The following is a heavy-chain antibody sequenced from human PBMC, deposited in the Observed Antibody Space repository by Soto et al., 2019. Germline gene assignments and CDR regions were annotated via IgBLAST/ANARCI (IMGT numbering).Heavy chain of an antibody. J-gene: IGHJ5*02. CDR3: AKDIRQDVLRFLEWLLYPHWFDP. CDR2: ISWNSGSI. CDR1: GFTFDDYA. D-gene: IGHD3-3*01. Sequence: SLKISCAASGFTFDDYAMHWVRQAPGKGLEWVSGISWNSGSIGYADSVKGRFTISRDNAKNSLYLQMNSLRAEDTALYYCAKDIRQDVLRFLEWLLYPHWFDPWGQGTLVTVSS. V-gene: IGHV3-9*01.